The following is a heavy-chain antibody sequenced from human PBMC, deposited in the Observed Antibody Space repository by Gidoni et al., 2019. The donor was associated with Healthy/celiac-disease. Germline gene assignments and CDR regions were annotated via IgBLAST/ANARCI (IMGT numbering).Heavy chain of an antibody. Sequence: EVQLVESGGGLVQPGGSLKLSCAASGLTFSGSAMHWVRQASGKGLAWVGRIRSKANSYATASAASVKGRFTISRDDSKNTADLQMNSLKTEDTAVYYCTKTEVWGQGTMVTVSS. J-gene: IGHJ3*01. V-gene: IGHV3-73*01. CDR2: IRSKANSYAT. CDR1: GLTFSGSA. CDR3: TKTEV.